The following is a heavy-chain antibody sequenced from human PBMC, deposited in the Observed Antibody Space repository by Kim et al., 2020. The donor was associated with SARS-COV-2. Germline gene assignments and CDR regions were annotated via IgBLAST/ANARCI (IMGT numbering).Heavy chain of an antibody. CDR3: ARHTNYDYIWGSYFQH. CDR1: GGSFSGYY. V-gene: IGHV4-34*01. CDR2: INHSGST. D-gene: IGHD3-16*01. J-gene: IGHJ1*01. Sequence: SETLSLTCAVYGGSFSGYYWSWIRQPPGKGLEWIGEINHSGSTNYNPSLKSRVTISVDTSKNQFSLKLSSVTAADTAVYYCARHTNYDYIWGSYFQHWGQSTLVTVSS.